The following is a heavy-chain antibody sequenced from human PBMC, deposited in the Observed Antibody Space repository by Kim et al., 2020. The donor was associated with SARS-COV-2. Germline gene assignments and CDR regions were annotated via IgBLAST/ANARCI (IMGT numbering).Heavy chain of an antibody. CDR3: ARETVVTDY. Sequence: GGSLRLSCAASCFTFISYSMNWVRQAPGKWLEWVSYISSSSSTIYYADSVKGRFTISRDNAKNSLYLQMNSLSAEDTAVYYCARETVVTDYWGHGTLVTVSS. J-gene: IGHJ4*01. CDR1: CFTFISYS. V-gene: IGHV3-48*04. CDR2: ISSSSSTI. D-gene: IGHD2-15*01.